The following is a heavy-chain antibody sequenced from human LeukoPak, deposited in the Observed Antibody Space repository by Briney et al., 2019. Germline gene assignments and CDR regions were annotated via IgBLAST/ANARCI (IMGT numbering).Heavy chain of an antibody. V-gene: IGHV4-38-2*02. CDR1: GYSISSGYY. CDR3: ARGGVATRYFDY. CDR2: MYHSGST. J-gene: IGHJ4*02. Sequence: SETLSLTCTVSGYSISSGYYWGWIWQPPGKGLEWIGSMYHSGSTYYNPSLKSRVTISIDTSKNQFSLKLSSVTAADTAVYYCARGGVATRYFDYRGQGTLVAVSS. D-gene: IGHD5-12*01.